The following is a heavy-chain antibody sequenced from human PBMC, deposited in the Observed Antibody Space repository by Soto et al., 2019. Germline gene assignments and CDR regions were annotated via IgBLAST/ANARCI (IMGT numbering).Heavy chain of an antibody. CDR1: GFTFDYYG. J-gene: IGHJ4*02. CDR3: AKDIGLQLRRFDY. Sequence: PGGSLRLSCAASGFTFDYYGMHWVRQAPGKGLEWVSGISWNSGNIGYADSVKGRFSISRDNAKNSLYLQMNSLRTEDTALYYCAKDIGLQLRRFDYWGQGTQVTVSS. D-gene: IGHD3-16*01. CDR2: ISWNSGNI. V-gene: IGHV3-9*01.